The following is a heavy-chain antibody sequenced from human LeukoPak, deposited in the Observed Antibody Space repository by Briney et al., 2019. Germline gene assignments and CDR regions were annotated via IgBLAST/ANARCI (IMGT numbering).Heavy chain of an antibody. CDR1: GFTVSGNY. CDR2: IYSGGNT. V-gene: IGHV3-53*01. J-gene: IGHJ4*02. D-gene: IGHD3-10*01. Sequence: GGSLRLSCAASGFTVSGNYMIWLRQTPGKRLEWVSLIYSGGNTYYTDSVKGRFTISRDNSENTLYLQMNSLRTEDTAVYYCARVADYYVSGHFDYWGQGTLVTVSS. CDR3: ARVADYYVSGHFDY.